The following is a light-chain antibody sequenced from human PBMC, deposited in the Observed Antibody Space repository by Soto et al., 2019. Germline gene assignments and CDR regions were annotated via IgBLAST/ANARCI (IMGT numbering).Light chain of an antibody. CDR3: QQYGSSPGT. V-gene: IGKV3-20*01. Sequence: EIVLTQSPGTLSLSPGERATLSCRASQSVSSSYLAWYQQKPGQSPRLLIYGASSRATGIPDRFSCSGSGTDFTSTISRLEPEDFAVYYCQQYGSSPGTFGGGTKVEIK. J-gene: IGKJ4*01. CDR1: QSVSSSY. CDR2: GAS.